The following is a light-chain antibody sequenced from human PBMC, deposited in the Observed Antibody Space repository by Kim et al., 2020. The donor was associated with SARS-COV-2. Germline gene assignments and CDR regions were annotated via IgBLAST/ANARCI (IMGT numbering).Light chain of an antibody. Sequence: SYELTQPPSVSVAPGKTARITCGGNDIGSKSVHWYQQKPGQAPVLVIYSDDDRPSGSPERFSGSTSGNTATLTISRVEAGDEADFYCQVWDTSSDQYVFGTGTKVTVL. J-gene: IGLJ1*01. V-gene: IGLV3-21*04. CDR3: QVWDTSSDQYV. CDR1: DIGSKS. CDR2: SDD.